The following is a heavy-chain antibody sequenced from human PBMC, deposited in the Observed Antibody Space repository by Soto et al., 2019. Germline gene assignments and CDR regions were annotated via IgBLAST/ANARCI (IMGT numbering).Heavy chain of an antibody. CDR1: GYTFTAYY. J-gene: IGHJ3*02. V-gene: IGHV1-2*04. D-gene: IGHD4-17*01. Sequence: QVQLVQSGAEVKKPGASVKVSCKASGYTFTAYYMHWVRQAPGQGFEWMGWINPNSGDTNYAQKFQDWLTMTRDTSISTAYMDLSRLRSDDTAVYYCAVNGGIDAFDIWGQGTMVSVSS. CDR3: AVNGGIDAFDI. CDR2: INPNSGDT.